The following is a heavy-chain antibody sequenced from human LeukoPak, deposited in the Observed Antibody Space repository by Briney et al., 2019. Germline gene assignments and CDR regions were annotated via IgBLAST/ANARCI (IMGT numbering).Heavy chain of an antibody. J-gene: IGHJ6*03. CDR2: IKQDGSEK. Sequence: GGSLRLSCAASGFTFSSYWMSWVRQAPGKGLEWVANIKQDGSEKYYVDSVKGRFTISRDNAKNSLYLQMNSLRAEDTAVYYCAREERQKLLWFGELLSGADSYYYMDVWGKGTTVTVSS. V-gene: IGHV3-7*01. CDR3: AREERQKLLWFGELLSGADSYYYMDV. CDR1: GFTFSSYW. D-gene: IGHD3-10*01.